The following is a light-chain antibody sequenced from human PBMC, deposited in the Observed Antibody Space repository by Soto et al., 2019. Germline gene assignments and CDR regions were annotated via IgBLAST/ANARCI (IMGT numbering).Light chain of an antibody. J-gene: IGLJ1*01. CDR3: RSYTTSSTYV. V-gene: IGLV2-14*01. Sequence: QSVLTQPASVSGSPGQSITISCTGTSSDVGANGFVSWYQQHPGKAPKLMMYEVSNRPSGVSDRFSGSKSGNTASLTISGRQAEDEADYYCRSYTTSSTYVFGTGTNVTVL. CDR1: SSDVGANGF. CDR2: EVS.